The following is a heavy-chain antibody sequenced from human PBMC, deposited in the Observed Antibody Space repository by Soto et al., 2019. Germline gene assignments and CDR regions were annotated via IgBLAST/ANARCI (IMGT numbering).Heavy chain of an antibody. CDR3: GSSGWYEWGHGAFDL. J-gene: IGHJ3*01. CDR1: GFTFSSYW. CDR2: IKQDGSEK. Sequence: EVQLVESGGGLVQPGGSLRLSCAASGFTFSSYWMSWVRQAPGKGLEWVANIKQDGSEKYYVDSVKGRFTISRDNAKNSVYVQMNRLRAEDTAVYYCGSSGWYEWGHGAFDLWGQGTMVTVSS. D-gene: IGHD6-19*01. V-gene: IGHV3-7*01.